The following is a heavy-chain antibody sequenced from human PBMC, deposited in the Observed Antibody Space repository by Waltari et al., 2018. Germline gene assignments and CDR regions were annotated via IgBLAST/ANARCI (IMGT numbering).Heavy chain of an antibody. CDR2: IYYSGST. D-gene: IGHD2-15*01. J-gene: IGHJ5*02. CDR3: ARELLGYCSGGRCHNWFDP. Sequence: QVQLQESGQGLVKPSETLSLTCTVSGGSISSYYWSWTRQPPGEGLEWIGYIYYSGSTNYNPSLKSRVTISVDTSKNQFSLKLSSVTAADTAVYYCARELLGYCSGGRCHNWFDPWGQGTLVTVSS. V-gene: IGHV4-59*01. CDR1: GGSISSYY.